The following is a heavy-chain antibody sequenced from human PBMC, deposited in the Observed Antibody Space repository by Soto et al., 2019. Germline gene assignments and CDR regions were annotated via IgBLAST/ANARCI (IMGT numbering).Heavy chain of an antibody. CDR1: GFTFSIYA. Sequence: GSLRLSCVAAGFTFSIYAMRWVRQAAGKGLKWDSAISGSGGSTYYADSVKGRFTISRDNSKNTLYLQMNSLRAEDTAVYYCAKSGYCSSTSCYGGYNWFDPWGQGTLVTVSS. CDR2: ISGSGGST. J-gene: IGHJ5*02. D-gene: IGHD2-2*01. CDR3: AKSGYCSSTSCYGGYNWFDP. V-gene: IGHV3-23*01.